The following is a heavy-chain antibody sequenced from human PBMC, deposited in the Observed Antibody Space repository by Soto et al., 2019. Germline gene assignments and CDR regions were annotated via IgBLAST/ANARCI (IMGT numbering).Heavy chain of an antibody. Sequence: QVQLVESGGGVVQPGRSLRLSCAASGFTFSSYGMHWVRQAPGKGLEWVAVIWYDGSNKYYADSVKGRFTISRDNSKNTLYLQMNSLRAEATAVYYCARDRSSVDYWGQGTLVTVSS. CDR3: ARDRSSVDY. CDR1: GFTFSSYG. D-gene: IGHD6-19*01. V-gene: IGHV3-33*01. CDR2: IWYDGSNK. J-gene: IGHJ4*02.